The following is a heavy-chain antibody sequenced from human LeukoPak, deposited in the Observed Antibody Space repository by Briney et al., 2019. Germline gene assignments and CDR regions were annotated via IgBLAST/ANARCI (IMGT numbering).Heavy chain of an antibody. V-gene: IGHV3-23*03. CDR2: IYTDGST. J-gene: IGHJ6*02. Sequence: GGSLRLSCAASGFTFSSYAMSWVRQAPGKGLEWVSVIYTDGSTYYADSVKGRFTISRDNSKNTLYLQMNSLRAEDTAVYYCARDLFTLYYGMDVWGQGTTVTVSS. CDR1: GFTFSSYA. CDR3: ARDLFTLYYGMDV. D-gene: IGHD2-15*01.